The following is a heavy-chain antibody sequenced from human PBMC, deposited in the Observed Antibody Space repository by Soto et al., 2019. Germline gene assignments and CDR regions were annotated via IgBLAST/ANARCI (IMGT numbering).Heavy chain of an antibody. CDR3: VKNSGWFNT. Sequence: QLLQSGGGLVQPGGSLTLSCAASGFTFVTTDMSWVRQAPGEGLEWVSTIDGSGGITYYADSVKGRFTISRDKSRNTVYMQMNSLRGDDTALYYCVKNSGWFNTWGQGALVTVSS. J-gene: IGHJ5*02. CDR2: IDGSGGIT. CDR1: GFTFVTTD. V-gene: IGHV3-23*01. D-gene: IGHD3-10*01.